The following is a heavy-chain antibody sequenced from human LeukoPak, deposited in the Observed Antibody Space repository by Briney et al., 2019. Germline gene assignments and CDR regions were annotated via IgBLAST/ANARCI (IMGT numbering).Heavy chain of an antibody. J-gene: IGHJ4*02. Sequence: ASMKVSCKASGGTFSSYAISWVRQAPGQGLEWMGGIIPIFSTANYAQKFQGRVTITADESTSTAYMELSSLRSEDTAVYYCARDQGYYDSSGYYFDYWGQGTLVTVSS. CDR1: GGTFSSYA. CDR3: ARDQGYYDSSGYYFDY. CDR2: IIPIFSTA. D-gene: IGHD3-22*01. V-gene: IGHV1-69*13.